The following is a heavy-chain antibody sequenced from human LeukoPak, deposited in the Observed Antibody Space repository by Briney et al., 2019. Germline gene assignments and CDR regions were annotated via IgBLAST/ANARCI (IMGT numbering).Heavy chain of an antibody. CDR3: AGFGELSHAFDI. CDR1: GFTFSSYA. D-gene: IGHD3-10*01. CDR2: ISYDGSNK. V-gene: IGHV3-30-3*01. Sequence: PGGSLRLSCAASGFTFSSYAMHWVRQAPGKGLEWVAVISYDGSNKYYADSVKGRFTISRDNSKNTLYLQMNSLRAEDTAVYYCAGFGELSHAFDIWGQGTMVTVSS. J-gene: IGHJ3*02.